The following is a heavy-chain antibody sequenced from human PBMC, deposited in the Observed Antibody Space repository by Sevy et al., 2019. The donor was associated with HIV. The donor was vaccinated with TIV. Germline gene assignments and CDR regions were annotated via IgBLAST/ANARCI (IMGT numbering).Heavy chain of an antibody. J-gene: IGHJ6*02. CDR3: AREAVAGPMDV. Sequence: GESLKISCAASGFTFRNYAIHWVRQAPGKGLEWVTVISYDGSNKYYADSVKGRFTISRDNSKNTLYLQMNSLRAEDTAVYYCAREAVAGPMDVWGQGTTVTVSS. D-gene: IGHD6-19*01. V-gene: IGHV3-30*04. CDR2: ISYDGSNK. CDR1: GFTFRNYA.